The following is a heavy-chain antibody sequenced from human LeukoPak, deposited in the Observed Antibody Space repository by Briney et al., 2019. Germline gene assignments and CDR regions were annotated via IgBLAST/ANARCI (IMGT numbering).Heavy chain of an antibody. V-gene: IGHV3-74*01. CDR2: IRPDGSGP. CDR3: TRGRSGANPNGLDI. Sequence: PGGSLRLSCAASGFTFRSNWMHWVRQAPGKGLVWVSRIRPDGSGPNYADSVKGRFTISRDNAKNTVYLQMNGLRAEDTAIYYCTRGRSGANPNGLDIWGQGTMVTVSS. D-gene: IGHD2-8*01. J-gene: IGHJ3*02. CDR1: GFTFRSNW.